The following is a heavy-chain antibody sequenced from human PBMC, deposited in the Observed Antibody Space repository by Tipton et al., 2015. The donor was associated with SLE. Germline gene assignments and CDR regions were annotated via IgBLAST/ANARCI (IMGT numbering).Heavy chain of an antibody. CDR2: VYYSGNT. D-gene: IGHD5-12*01. CDR3: ARGGVGGYDYFDH. V-gene: IGHV4-39*07. CDR1: GGSISSNSNY. Sequence: TLSLTCTVSGGSISSNSNYWGWIRQPPGKGLEWIGNVYYSGNTHYNPSLKSRITISVDRSKNQFSLKLTSLTAADTAVYYCARGGVGGYDYFDHWGQGTLVTVSS. J-gene: IGHJ4*02.